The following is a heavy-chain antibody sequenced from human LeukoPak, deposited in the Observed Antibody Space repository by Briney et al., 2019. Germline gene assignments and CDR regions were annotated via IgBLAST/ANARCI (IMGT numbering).Heavy chain of an antibody. CDR1: GFTFSSYG. D-gene: IGHD3-9*01. V-gene: IGHV3-30*02. CDR3: AKGGDDILTPFDY. J-gene: IGHJ4*02. CDR2: IRYDGSNK. Sequence: PGGSLRLSCAASGFTFSSYGMHWVRQAPGRGLEWVAFIRYDGSNKYYADSVKGRFTISRDNSQNTLYLQMNSLRVEDTAVYFCAKGGDDILTPFDYWGQGTLVTVSS.